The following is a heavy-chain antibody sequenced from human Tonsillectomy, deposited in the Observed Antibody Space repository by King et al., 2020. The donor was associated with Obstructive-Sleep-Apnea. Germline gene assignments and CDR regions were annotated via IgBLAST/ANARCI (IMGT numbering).Heavy chain of an antibody. CDR2: IYPGDSDT. CDR3: ATTNPESGIADPLFDI. D-gene: IGHD6-13*01. CDR1: GYSFTSYW. J-gene: IGHJ3*02. Sequence: DVQLVESGAEVKKPGESLKISCKGSGYSFTSYWIGWVRQMPGKGLEWMGIIYPGDSDTRYSPSFQGQVTISADKSISTAYLQWSSLKASDTAMYYCATTNPESGIADPLFDIWGQGTMVTVSS. V-gene: IGHV5-51*01.